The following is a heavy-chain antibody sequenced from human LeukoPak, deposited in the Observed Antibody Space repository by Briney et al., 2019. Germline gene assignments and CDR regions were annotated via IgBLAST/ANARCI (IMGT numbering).Heavy chain of an antibody. V-gene: IGHV4-39*07. D-gene: IGHD6-13*01. CDR1: CGSISSSSYY. CDR3: ARDYSRVGRRYYYMDV. J-gene: IGHJ6*03. Sequence: SETLSLTCTVSCGSISSSSYYWGWIRQPPGKGLQWIGSIYYSGSTYYNPSLKSRVTISVDTSKNQFSLKLSSVTAADTAVYYCARDYSRVGRRYYYMDVWGKGTTVTVSS. CDR2: IYYSGST.